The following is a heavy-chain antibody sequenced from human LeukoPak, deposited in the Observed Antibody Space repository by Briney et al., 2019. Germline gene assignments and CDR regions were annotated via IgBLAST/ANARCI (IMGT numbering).Heavy chain of an antibody. J-gene: IGHJ4*02. Sequence: GGSLRLSCAASRLTVSSNHMSWVRQAPGKGLEWVSVLYSGGDTYYADSVKGRFTISRDNSKNSLYLQMNSLRAEDTAVYYCARGATVAGDFDYWGQGTLVTVSS. CDR3: ARGATVAGDFDY. CDR2: LYSGGDT. V-gene: IGHV3-66*01. D-gene: IGHD6-19*01. CDR1: RLTVSSNH.